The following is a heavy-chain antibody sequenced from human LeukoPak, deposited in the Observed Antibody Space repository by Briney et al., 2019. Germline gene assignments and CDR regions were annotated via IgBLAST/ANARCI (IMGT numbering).Heavy chain of an antibody. D-gene: IGHD4-17*01. V-gene: IGHV3-11*01. CDR2: ISSSGSTI. CDR3: ARVRSDDYGDYTFDY. CDR1: GFTFSDYY. J-gene: IGHJ4*02. Sequence: GSLRPSCAASGFTFSDYYMSWIRQAPGKGVGGVSYISSSGSTIYYADSVKGRFTISRDNAKNPLYLQMNSLRAEDTAVYYCARVRSDDYGDYTFDYWGQGTLVTVSS.